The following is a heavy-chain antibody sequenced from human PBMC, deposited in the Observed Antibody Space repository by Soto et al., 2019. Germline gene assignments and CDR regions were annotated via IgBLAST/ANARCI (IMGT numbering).Heavy chain of an antibody. CDR2: ISGAGGST. Sequence: EAHVLESGGGLVQPGGSLSLSCLASGFTFSTYLMGWVRQAPGKGLEWVSGISGAGGSTSYADSVKGRFTISRDNSKNTLYLQMNSLRAEDTAVYYCTKGWGDYWGQGTLVTVSS. D-gene: IGHD3-16*01. V-gene: IGHV3-23*01. J-gene: IGHJ4*02. CDR1: GFTFSTYL. CDR3: TKGWGDY.